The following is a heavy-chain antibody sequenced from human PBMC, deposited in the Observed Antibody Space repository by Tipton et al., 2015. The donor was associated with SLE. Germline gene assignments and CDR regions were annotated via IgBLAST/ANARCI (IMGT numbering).Heavy chain of an antibody. CDR2: ISYGGGT. J-gene: IGHJ6*02. CDR3: ARGMVTWRGAILGVDV. D-gene: IGHD2-21*02. Sequence: TLSLTCTVSGGSIRSYYWSWIRQPPGKGLEWIGYISYGGGTNYNPSLKSRVTMSVDTAKNQFSLKLTSVTAADTAVYYCARGMVTWRGAILGVDVWGQGTTVTVSS. CDR1: GGSIRSYY. V-gene: IGHV4-59*08.